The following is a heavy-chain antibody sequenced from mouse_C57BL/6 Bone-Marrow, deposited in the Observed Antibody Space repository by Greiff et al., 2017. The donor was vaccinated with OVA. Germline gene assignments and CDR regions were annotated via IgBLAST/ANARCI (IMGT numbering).Heavy chain of an antibody. CDR1: GYTFPDYE. D-gene: IGHD1-1*01. Sequence: VQLQQSGAELVRPGASVTLSCKASGYTFPDYEMHWVKQTPVHGLEWIGAIDPETGGTAYNQKFKGKAILTADKSSSTAYMELRCLTSEYSAVYYFTRDYYGSSYDAWFAYWGQGTLVTVSA. CDR2: IDPETGGT. CDR3: TRDYYGSSYDAWFAY. J-gene: IGHJ3*01. V-gene: IGHV1-15*01.